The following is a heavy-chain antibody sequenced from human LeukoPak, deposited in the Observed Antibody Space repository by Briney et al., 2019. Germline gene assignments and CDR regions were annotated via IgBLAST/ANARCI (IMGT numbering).Heavy chain of an antibody. Sequence: GGSLRLSCAASGFTFSSYWMHWVRQSPGKGLEWVAAISDLGTNKYDADSVRGRVTISRDNSKNTLYLQMNSVRPEDTAVYYCARPRGCGSARCNNFDYWGQGTLVTVSS. J-gene: IGHJ4*02. D-gene: IGHD2-2*01. CDR2: ISDLGTNK. CDR1: GFTFSSYW. V-gene: IGHV3-30*03. CDR3: ARPRGCGSARCNNFDY.